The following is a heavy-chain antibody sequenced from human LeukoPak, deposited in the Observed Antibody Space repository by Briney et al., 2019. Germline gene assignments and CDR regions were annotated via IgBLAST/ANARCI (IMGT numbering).Heavy chain of an antibody. CDR1: GYSFTSYW. J-gene: IGHJ4*02. V-gene: IGHV5-10-1*01. Sequence: GESLKISCSGSGYSFTSYWISWVRQMPGKGLEWMGRIDPSDSYTNYGPSFQGHVTISADKSISTAYLQWSSLKASDTAMYYCARHARRTVQKYFDYWGQGTLVTVSS. CDR3: ARHARRTVQKYFDY. D-gene: IGHD4-11*01. CDR2: IDPSDSYT.